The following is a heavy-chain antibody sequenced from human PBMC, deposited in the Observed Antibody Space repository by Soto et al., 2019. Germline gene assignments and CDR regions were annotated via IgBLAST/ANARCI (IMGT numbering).Heavy chain of an antibody. J-gene: IGHJ5*02. CDR2: ISPFNGHT. CDR1: GYTFINFG. V-gene: IGHV1-18*01. CDR3: AREPPRATAGLNYFDP. Sequence: QVQLVQSGTEVKKPGASVKVSCKTSGYTFINFGIGWVRQAPGQGLEWMGWISPFNGHTHYALKFQGRVSLTTDTSTSTAFLELRSLTYDDTAVYYCAREPPRATAGLNYFDPWGQGTLVTVSS. D-gene: IGHD6-13*01.